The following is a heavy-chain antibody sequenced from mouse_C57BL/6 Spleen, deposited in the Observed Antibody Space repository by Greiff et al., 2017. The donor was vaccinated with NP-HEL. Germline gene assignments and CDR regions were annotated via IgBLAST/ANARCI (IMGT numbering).Heavy chain of an antibody. CDR2: IRSKSNNYAT. D-gene: IGHD1-1*01. CDR1: GFSFNTYA. V-gene: IGHV10-1*01. CDR3: SGGSRHWYFDV. J-gene: IGHJ1*03. Sequence: EAGGGLVQPKGSLKLSCAASGFSFNTYAMNWVRQAPGKGLEWVARIRSKSNNYATYYADSVKDRFTISRDDSESMLYLQMNNLKTEDTAMYYGSGGSRHWYFDVWGTGTTVTVSS.